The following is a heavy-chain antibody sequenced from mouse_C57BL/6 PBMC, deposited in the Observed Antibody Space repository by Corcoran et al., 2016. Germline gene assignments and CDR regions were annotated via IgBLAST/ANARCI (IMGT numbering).Heavy chain of an antibody. CDR3: ARKVMGQAMDY. Sequence: QVQLQQSGAELARPGASVKLSCKASGYTFTSYGISWVKQRTGQGLEWIGEIYPRSGNTYYNEKFKGKATLTADISSSTAYMELRSLTSEDSAVYFCARKVMGQAMDYWGQGTSVTVSS. V-gene: IGHV1-81*01. CDR2: IYPRSGNT. J-gene: IGHJ4*01. CDR1: GYTFTSYG. D-gene: IGHD3-3*01.